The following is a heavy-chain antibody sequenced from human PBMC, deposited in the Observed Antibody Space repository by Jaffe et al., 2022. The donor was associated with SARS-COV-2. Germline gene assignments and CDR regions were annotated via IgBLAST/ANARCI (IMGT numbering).Heavy chain of an antibody. CDR1: GDSVSRVGFF. CDR3: ARVGNYDSSAYYYPFDY. D-gene: IGHD3-22*01. V-gene: IGHV4-31*03. Sequence: QVQLQESGPGLVRPSETLSLTCTVSGDSVSRVGFFWSWIRQYPGKGLEWIGYIYYKGTTYYSPSLKSRITISLDTSKNQFSLKLSSVTAADTAMYYCARVGNYDSSAYYYPFDYWGQGTLVTVSS. CDR2: IYYKGTT. J-gene: IGHJ4*02.